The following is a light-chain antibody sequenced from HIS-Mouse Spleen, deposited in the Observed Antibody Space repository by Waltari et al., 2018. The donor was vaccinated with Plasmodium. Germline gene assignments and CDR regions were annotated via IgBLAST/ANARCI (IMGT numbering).Light chain of an antibody. CDR2: EDR. CDR3: YSTDSSGNHRV. CDR1: ALPKKY. Sequence: SYELTQPPSVSVSPGQTARITCSGDALPKKYAYWYQQKSGQAPVLVIYEDRKRPSGIPARFAGSSSGTMATLTIGGAQVEDEADYYCYSTDSSGNHRVFGGGTKLTVL. J-gene: IGLJ3*02. V-gene: IGLV3-10*01.